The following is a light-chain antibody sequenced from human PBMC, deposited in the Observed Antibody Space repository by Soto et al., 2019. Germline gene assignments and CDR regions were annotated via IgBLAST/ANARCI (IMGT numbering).Light chain of an antibody. J-gene: IGLJ2*01. CDR1: SSNIESNT. V-gene: IGLV1-44*01. CDR3: AAWDDSLNGVV. CDR2: SNN. Sequence: QSVLTQPPSACGTPGQRVTISCYGSSSNIESNTVNWYQQLPGTAPKLLIYSNNQRPSGVPDRFSGSKSGTSASLAISGLQSADEADYYCAAWDDSLNGVVFVGGTKLTVL.